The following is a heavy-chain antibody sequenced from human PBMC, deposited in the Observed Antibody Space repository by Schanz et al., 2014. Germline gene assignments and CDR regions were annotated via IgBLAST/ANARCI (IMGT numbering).Heavy chain of an antibody. CDR1: GFTFSDYY. CDR3: AKGMGYCSGGTCYDYYYYGLDV. D-gene: IGHD2-15*01. J-gene: IGHJ6*02. V-gene: IGHV3-23*01. CDR2: ISHSGGSK. Sequence: VQLLQFGGGVVQPGRSLRLSCAASGFTFSDYYMSWIRQAPGKGLEWVSSISHSGGSKYYADSVKGRFTISRDNSENTLYLQMNSLSADDTAVFYCAKGMGYCSGGTCYDYYYYGLDVWGQGTTXTVSS.